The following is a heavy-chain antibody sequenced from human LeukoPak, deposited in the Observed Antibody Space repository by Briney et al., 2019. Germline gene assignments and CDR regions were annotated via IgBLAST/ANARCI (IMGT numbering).Heavy chain of an antibody. V-gene: IGHV1-69*05. CDR3: ARGWYYYGSGSYYRLDY. CDR1: GGTFSSYA. J-gene: IGHJ4*02. Sequence: SVKVSCKASGGTFSSYAISWVRQAPGQGLEWMGGIIPIFGTANYAQKLQGRVTLTTDTSTSTAYMELRSLRSDDTAVYYCARGWYYYGSGSYYRLDYWGQGTLVTVSS. D-gene: IGHD3-10*01. CDR2: IIPIFGTA.